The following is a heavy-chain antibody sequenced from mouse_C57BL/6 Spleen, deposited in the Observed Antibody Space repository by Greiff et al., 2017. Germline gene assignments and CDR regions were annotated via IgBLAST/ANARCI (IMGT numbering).Heavy chain of an antibody. CDR1: GYTFTSYW. V-gene: IGHV1-69*01. D-gene: IGHD2-1*01. Sequence: QVQLQQPGAELVMPGASVKLSCKASGYTFTSYWMHWVKQRPGQGLEWIGEIDPSDSYTNYNQKFKGKSTLTVDKSSSTAYMQLSRLTSEDSAVYYCAYLHMGRNYGDYWGQGTTLTVSS. J-gene: IGHJ2*01. CDR3: AYLHMGRNYGDY. CDR2: IDPSDSYT.